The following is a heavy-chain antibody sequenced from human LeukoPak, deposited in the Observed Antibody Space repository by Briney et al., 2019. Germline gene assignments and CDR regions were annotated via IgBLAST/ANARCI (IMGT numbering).Heavy chain of an antibody. Sequence: PSETLSLTCTVSGGSISTSSYYWGWIRQPPGKGLEWIGSIYYSGSTYYNPSLKSRVTISLDTSRNQFPLKLTSVTAADMAVYYCARRLWGSHRLDCWGQGTVVTVSS. CDR1: GGSISTSSYY. CDR3: ARRLWGSHRLDC. V-gene: IGHV4-39*01. D-gene: IGHD3-16*02. J-gene: IGHJ4*02. CDR2: IYYSGST.